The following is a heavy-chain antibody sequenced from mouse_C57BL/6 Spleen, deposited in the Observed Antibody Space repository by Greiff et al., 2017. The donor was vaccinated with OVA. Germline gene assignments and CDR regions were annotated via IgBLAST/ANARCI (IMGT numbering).Heavy chain of an antibody. CDR1: GYSFTGYY. Sequence: EVQLQESGPELVKPGASVKISCKASGYSFTGYYMNWVKQSPEKSLEWIGEINPSTGGTTYNQKFKAKATLTVDKSSSTAYMQLKSLTSEDSAVYYCARNYQDYYGSSGVFAYWGQGTLVTVSA. CDR2: INPSTGGT. CDR3: ARNYQDYYGSSGVFAY. D-gene: IGHD1-1*01. J-gene: IGHJ3*01. V-gene: IGHV1-42*01.